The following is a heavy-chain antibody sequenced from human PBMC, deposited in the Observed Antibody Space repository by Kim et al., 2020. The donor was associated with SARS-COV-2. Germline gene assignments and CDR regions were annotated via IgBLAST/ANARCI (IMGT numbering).Heavy chain of an antibody. Sequence: SGPTLVNPTQTLTLTCTFSGFSLSTSGMCVSWIRQPPGKALEWLARIDWDDDKYYSTSLKTRLTISKDTYKNQVVLTMTNMDPVDTATYYCARISSRTAVDIHSGYDYYYYGMDVWGQGTTVTVSS. CDR3: ARISSRTAVDIHSGYDYYYYGMDV. V-gene: IGHV2-70*11. J-gene: IGHJ6*02. D-gene: IGHD5-12*01. CDR2: IDWDDDK. CDR1: GFSLSTSGMC.